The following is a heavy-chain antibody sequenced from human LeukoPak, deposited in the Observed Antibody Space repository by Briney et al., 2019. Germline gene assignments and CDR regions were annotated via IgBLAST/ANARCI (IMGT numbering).Heavy chain of an antibody. CDR2: IIPILGIA. CDR3: ARGGEYCGGDCYSPPDY. J-gene: IGHJ4*02. CDR1: GGTFSSYA. V-gene: IGHV1-69*04. Sequence: ASVKVSCKASGGTFSSYAISWVRQAPGQGLEWMGRIIPILGIANYAQKFQGRVTITADKSTSTAYMELSSLRSEDTAVHYCARGGEYCGGDCYSPPDYWGQGTLVTVSS. D-gene: IGHD2-21*02.